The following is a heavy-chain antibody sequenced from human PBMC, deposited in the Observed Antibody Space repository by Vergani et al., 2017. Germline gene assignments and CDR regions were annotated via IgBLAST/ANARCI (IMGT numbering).Heavy chain of an antibody. V-gene: IGHV2-70*13. CDR3: ARIIGGGSFIRD. Sequence: QVTLRESGPALVKPTQTLTLTCSFSGFSLSTTGMCVSWVRQPPGKALEWLARIDWDDDKYYSTSLKTRLAISKDTSKNQVVLTMTNMHPVDTATYYXARIIGGGSFIRDWGQGTLVTVSS. D-gene: IGHD1-26*01. CDR2: IDWDDDK. J-gene: IGHJ4*02. CDR1: GFSLSTTGMC.